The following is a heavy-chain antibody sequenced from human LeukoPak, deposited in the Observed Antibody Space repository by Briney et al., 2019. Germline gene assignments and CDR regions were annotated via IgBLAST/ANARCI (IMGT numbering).Heavy chain of an antibody. CDR1: GYSISSGYY. D-gene: IGHD3-10*01. V-gene: IGHV4-38-2*02. J-gene: IGHJ4*02. CDR3: ARVARGSGSYYFDY. CDR2: IYHSGST. Sequence: SETLSLTCTVSGYSISSGYYWGWIRQPPGKGLEWIGSIYHSGSTYYNPSLKSRVTISVDTSKNQFSLKLSSVTAADTAVYYCARVARGSGSYYFDYWGQGTLVTVSS.